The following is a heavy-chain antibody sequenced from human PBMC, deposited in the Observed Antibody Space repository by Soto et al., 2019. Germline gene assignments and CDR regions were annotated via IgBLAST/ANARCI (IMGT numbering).Heavy chain of an antibody. CDR3: AKDWFYCSGGSCYSIDNYYYYGMDV. CDR1: GFTFSSYA. J-gene: IGHJ6*02. D-gene: IGHD2-15*01. CDR2: ISGSGGST. Sequence: EVQLLESGGGLVQPGGSLRLSCAASGFTFSSYAMSWVRQAPGKGLEWVSAISGSGGSTYYADSVKGRFTISRDNSKNTLYLQMNSLGAEDTAVYYCAKDWFYCSGGSCYSIDNYYYYGMDVWGQGTTVTVSS. V-gene: IGHV3-23*01.